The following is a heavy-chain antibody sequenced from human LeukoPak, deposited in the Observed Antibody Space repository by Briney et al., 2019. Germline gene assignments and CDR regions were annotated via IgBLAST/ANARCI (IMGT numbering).Heavy chain of an antibody. CDR2: ISAYNGNT. J-gene: IGHJ6*02. V-gene: IGHV1-18*01. D-gene: IGHD3-3*01. Sequence: ASVKVPCKASGYTFTSYGISWVRQAPGQGLEWMGWISAYNGNTNYAQRLQGRVTMTTDTSTSTAYMELRSLRSDDTAVYYCARGHYDFWSGYPYYYGMDVWGQGTTVTVSS. CDR3: ARGHYDFWSGYPYYYGMDV. CDR1: GYTFTSYG.